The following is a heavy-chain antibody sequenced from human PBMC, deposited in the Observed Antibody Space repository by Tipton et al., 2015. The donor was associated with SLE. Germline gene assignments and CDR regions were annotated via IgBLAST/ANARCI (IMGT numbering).Heavy chain of an antibody. CDR2: IDYSGNT. CDR1: GGSISSGGYY. V-gene: IGHV4-31*03. D-gene: IGHD1-7*01. CDR3: ARATDWNLSPDV. Sequence: TLSLTCTVSGGSISSGGYYWTWIRQLPGKGLEWIGYIDYSGNTYYNPSLGSRLTISVDTSKDQFSLRLTSVTAADTAVYYCARATDWNLSPDVWGKGTTVTVSS. J-gene: IGHJ6*04.